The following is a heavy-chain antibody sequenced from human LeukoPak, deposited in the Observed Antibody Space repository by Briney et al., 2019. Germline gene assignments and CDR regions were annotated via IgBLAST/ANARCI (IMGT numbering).Heavy chain of an antibody. J-gene: IGHJ3*02. V-gene: IGHV3-23*01. CDR1: GFTFGSHW. CDR2: ISGGGGNT. CDR3: AKNQITVADAFDI. D-gene: IGHD6-19*01. Sequence: GGSLRLSCAASGFTFGSHWMHWVRQAPGKGLEWVSAISGGGGNTYYADSVKGRFTISRDNSKKTLYLQMNSLRAEDTAVYYCAKNQITVADAFDIWGQGTMVTVSS.